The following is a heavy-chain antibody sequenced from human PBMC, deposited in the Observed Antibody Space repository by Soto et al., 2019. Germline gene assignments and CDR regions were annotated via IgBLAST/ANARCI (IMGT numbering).Heavy chain of an antibody. D-gene: IGHD4-17*01. J-gene: IGHJ4*02. CDR3: YALRAYGY. CDR1: GFTFGDAW. V-gene: IGHV3-15*01. Sequence: GGSLRLSCAASGFTFGDAWMSWVRQAPGKGLEWIGLIKSKIDGGTTDYAAPVKGRFTISRDDSKNTVYLQMNSLKTEDTAVYYCYALRAYGYWGQGALVTVSS. CDR2: IKSKIDGGTT.